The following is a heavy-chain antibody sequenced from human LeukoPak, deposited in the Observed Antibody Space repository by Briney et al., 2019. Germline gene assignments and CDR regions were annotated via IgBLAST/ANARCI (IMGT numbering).Heavy chain of an antibody. CDR2: IYDSGST. CDR1: GGSISSYY. Sequence: SETLSLTCTVSGGSISSYYWSWIRQPPGKGLEWIGNIYDSGSTNYNPSLKSRLTISVDTSKNQCSPKLSSVTAADTAVYYCARQSISGSSLSYFDYWGQGTLVNVSS. V-gene: IGHV4-59*01. D-gene: IGHD3-22*01. J-gene: IGHJ4*02. CDR3: ARQSISGSSLSYFDY.